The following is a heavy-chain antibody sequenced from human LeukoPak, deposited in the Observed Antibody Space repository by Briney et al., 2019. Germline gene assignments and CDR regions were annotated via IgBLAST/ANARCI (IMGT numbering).Heavy chain of an antibody. CDR3: ARHGVTSSGYCWD. V-gene: IGHV4-39*01. Sequence: SETLSLTCTVSGGSISSSNYYWGWIRQPPGKGLEWIGSIYSGGSTYHNPSLKSRVTISVDTSKNQVSLKLSSVTAADTAVYYCARHGVTSSGYCWDRGQGTLVTVSS. CDR2: IYSGGST. D-gene: IGHD3-22*01. J-gene: IGHJ4*02. CDR1: GGSISSSNYY.